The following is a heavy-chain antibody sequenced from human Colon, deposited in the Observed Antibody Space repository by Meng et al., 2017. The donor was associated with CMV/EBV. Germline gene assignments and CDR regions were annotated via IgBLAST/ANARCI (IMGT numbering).Heavy chain of an antibody. CDR2: IYYTGST. CDR1: GGSIRSGGYY. J-gene: IGHJ4*02. CDR3: ARDPGSGPDY. Sequence: LPGPVAGGSIRSGGYYWSWIRQHPGKGLEWIGYIYYTGSTYYNPSLKSRVVISGDTSKNQFSLKLSSVTAADTAVYFCARDPGSGPDYWGQGTLVTVSS. V-gene: IGHV4-31*02. D-gene: IGHD2-15*01.